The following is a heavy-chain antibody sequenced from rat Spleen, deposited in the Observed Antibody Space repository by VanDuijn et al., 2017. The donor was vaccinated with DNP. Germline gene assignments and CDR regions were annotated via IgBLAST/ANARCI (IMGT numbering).Heavy chain of an antibody. Sequence: EVQLVESGGGLVQPGRSLKLSCAASGFTFSDYKMAWVRQAPKKGLEWVATITYDGSRTYYRDSVKGRFTISRDNAKSTLYLQMDSLRSEDTATYYCARGLPGYRYWGQGVMVTVSS. CDR2: ITYDGSRT. CDR1: GFTFSDYK. CDR3: ARGLPGYRY. V-gene: IGHV5-7*01. J-gene: IGHJ2*01. D-gene: IGHD1-4*01.